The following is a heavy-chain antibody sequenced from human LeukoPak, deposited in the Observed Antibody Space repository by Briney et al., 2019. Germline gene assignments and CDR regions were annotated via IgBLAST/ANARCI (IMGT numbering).Heavy chain of an antibody. CDR2: ITSSSTYI. J-gene: IGHJ5*02. V-gene: IGHV3-21*04. Sequence: GGSLRLSCAASGFTFSSYNMNWVRQAPGKGLEWVSSITSSSTYIYYADSVKGRFTISRDNAKNSLYLQMNSLRVEDTAVYYCARGGTNGVWYWFDPWGQGTLVTVSS. CDR1: GFTFSSYN. D-gene: IGHD2-8*01. CDR3: ARGGTNGVWYWFDP.